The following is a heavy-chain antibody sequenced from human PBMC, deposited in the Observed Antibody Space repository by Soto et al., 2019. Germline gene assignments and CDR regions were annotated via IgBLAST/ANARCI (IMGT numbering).Heavy chain of an antibody. Sequence: QVQLVQSGAEVKKPGASVTVSCRASGHSFSAYYMHWVRQAPGQGLEWVGWINPNGGDTKYAQKFQGRVTMTRDSSTKTVYMELTRLRSNDTAVYYCASALIRFWGWVPEYDYYAMDVWGQGTTVTVSS. CDR1: GHSFSAYY. J-gene: IGHJ6*02. CDR2: INPNGGDT. CDR3: ASALIRFWGWVPEYDYYAMDV. D-gene: IGHD3-16*01. V-gene: IGHV1-2*02.